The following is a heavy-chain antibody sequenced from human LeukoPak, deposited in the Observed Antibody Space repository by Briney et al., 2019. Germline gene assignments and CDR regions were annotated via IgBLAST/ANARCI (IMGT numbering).Heavy chain of an antibody. Sequence: ASVKVSCKASGGTFSSYAISWVRQAPGQGLEWMGGIIPIFGTANYAQKFQGRVMITADESTSTAYMELSSLRSEDTAVYYCATPRFDSSSWYNFDYWGQGTLVTVSS. CDR3: ATPRFDSSSWYNFDY. J-gene: IGHJ4*02. CDR2: IIPIFGTA. D-gene: IGHD6-13*01. V-gene: IGHV1-69*01. CDR1: GGTFSSYA.